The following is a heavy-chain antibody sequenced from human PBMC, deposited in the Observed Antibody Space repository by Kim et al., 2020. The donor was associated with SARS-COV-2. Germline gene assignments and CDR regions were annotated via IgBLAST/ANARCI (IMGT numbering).Heavy chain of an antibody. V-gene: IGHV3-9*01. CDR3: AKAAGAIAGLRYFDPFDY. J-gene: IGHJ4*02. D-gene: IGHD3-9*01. CDR1: GFTFDDYA. CDR2: ISWNSGSI. Sequence: GGSLRLSCAASGFTFDDYAMHWVRQAPGKGLEWVSGISWNSGSIGYADSVKGRFTISRDNAKNSLYLQMNSLRAEDTALYYCAKAAGAIAGLRYFDPFDYWGQGTLVTVSS.